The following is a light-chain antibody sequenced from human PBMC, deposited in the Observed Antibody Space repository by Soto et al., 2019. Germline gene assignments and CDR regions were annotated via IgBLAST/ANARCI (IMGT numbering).Light chain of an antibody. J-gene: IGKJ1*01. CDR1: QSISRW. V-gene: IGKV1-5*01. CDR3: QQYNRYSTWT. Sequence: DIQMTQSPSTLSASVGDGVTITCRASQSISRWLAWYQQKPGKAPKVLIWDASSLQRGVPSRFSGSGSGTEFTLTISSLQPDDFATYYCQQYNRYSTWTFGQGTQVEIK. CDR2: DAS.